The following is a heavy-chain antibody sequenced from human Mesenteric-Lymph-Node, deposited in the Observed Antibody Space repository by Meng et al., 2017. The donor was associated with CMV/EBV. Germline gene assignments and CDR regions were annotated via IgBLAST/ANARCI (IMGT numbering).Heavy chain of an antibody. Sequence: GESLKISCATSGFTFSSYAMNWVRQAPGKGLEWVSASIMGGATYYADSVKGRFTVSRDNSKSTLYLQMDSLRGEDTAVYYCAKDRAGTVTTMDSWGQGTLVNVSS. D-gene: IGHD4-11*01. CDR2: SIMGGAT. CDR3: AKDRAGTVTTMDS. V-gene: IGHV3-23*01. J-gene: IGHJ4*02. CDR1: GFTFSSYA.